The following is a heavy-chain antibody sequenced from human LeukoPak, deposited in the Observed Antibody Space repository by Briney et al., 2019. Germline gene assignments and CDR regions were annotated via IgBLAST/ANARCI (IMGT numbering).Heavy chain of an antibody. CDR2: INHSRST. V-gene: IGHV4-34*01. Sequence: SETLSLTCAVYGGSFSGYYWSWIRQPPGKGLEWIGEINHSRSTNYNPSLKSRVTISLDTSKNQFSLKLSSVTAADTAVYYCARDSGTTGEVKFDPWGQGTLVTVSS. J-gene: IGHJ5*02. CDR1: GGSFSGYY. D-gene: IGHD3-10*01. CDR3: ARDSGTTGEVKFDP.